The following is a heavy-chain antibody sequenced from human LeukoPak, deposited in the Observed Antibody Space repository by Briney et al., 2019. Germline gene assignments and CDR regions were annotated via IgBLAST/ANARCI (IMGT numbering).Heavy chain of an antibody. CDR2: ISAYNGNT. CDR3: ARDEVGATAFDY. D-gene: IGHD1-26*01. V-gene: IGHV1-18*01. J-gene: IGHJ4*02. Sequence: ASVTVSCKASGYTFTSYGISWVRQAPGQGLEWMGWISAYNGNTNYAQKLQGRVTMTTDTSTSTAYMELRSLRSDDTAVYYCARDEVGATAFDYWGQGTLVTVSS. CDR1: GYTFTSYG.